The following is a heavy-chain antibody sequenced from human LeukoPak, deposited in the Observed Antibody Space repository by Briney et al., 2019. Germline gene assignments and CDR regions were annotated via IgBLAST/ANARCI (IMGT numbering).Heavy chain of an antibody. CDR2: ISYDGSNK. Sequence: QSGGSLRLSCAASGFTFSSYGMHWVRQAPGKGLEWVAVISYDGSNKYYADSVKGRFTISRDNSKNTLYLQMNSLRAEDTAVYYCANSHDYGDYGYHDAFDIWGQGTMVTVSS. V-gene: IGHV3-30*18. D-gene: IGHD4-17*01. CDR1: GFTFSSYG. CDR3: ANSHDYGDYGYHDAFDI. J-gene: IGHJ3*02.